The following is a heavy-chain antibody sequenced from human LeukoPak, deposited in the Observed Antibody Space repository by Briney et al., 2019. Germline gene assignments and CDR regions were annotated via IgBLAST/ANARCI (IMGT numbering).Heavy chain of an antibody. J-gene: IGHJ4*02. CDR2: ISGSGGST. D-gene: IGHD3-10*01. Sequence: GGSLRLSCAASGFTFSSYAMSWVRQAPAKGLEWVSAISGSGGSTYYADPVRGRFTISRDNSKNTLYLQMHRLRAEDTAVYYCAKGGDYYGSGSPFDYWGQGTLVTVSS. CDR3: AKGGDYYGSGSPFDY. V-gene: IGHV3-23*01. CDR1: GFTFSSYA.